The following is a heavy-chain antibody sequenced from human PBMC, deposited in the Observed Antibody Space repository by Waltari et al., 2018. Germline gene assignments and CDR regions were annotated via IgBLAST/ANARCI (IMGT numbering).Heavy chain of an antibody. Sequence: EVQLLESGGGLVQRGGSLRLSCAASGFTFYNYAMTWVRQAPGKGLEWVSTISGSGGTTYYADSVKGRFTISRDNSKNTLFLQMNSLRTEDTAVYSCAKAAAAMVRDYFDYWGQGTLVTVSS. D-gene: IGHD3-10*01. CDR2: ISGSGGTT. J-gene: IGHJ4*02. CDR1: GFTFYNYA. CDR3: AKAAAAMVRDYFDY. V-gene: IGHV3-23*01.